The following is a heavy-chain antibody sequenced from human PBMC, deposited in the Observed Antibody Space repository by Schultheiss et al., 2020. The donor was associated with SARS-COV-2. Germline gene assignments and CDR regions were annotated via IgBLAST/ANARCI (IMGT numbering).Heavy chain of an antibody. CDR3: ARLGSGWYLSDY. CDR2: ISYDGSTE. V-gene: IGHV3-30*04. CDR1: GFSFSTSA. Sequence: GGSLRLSCVTSGFSFSTSAMHWVRQAPGKGLEWVAVISYDGSTEYYADSVRGRFSISRDNAKNSLYLQMNSLRVEDTAVYYCARLGSGWYLSDYWGQGTLVTVSS. J-gene: IGHJ4*02. D-gene: IGHD6-19*01.